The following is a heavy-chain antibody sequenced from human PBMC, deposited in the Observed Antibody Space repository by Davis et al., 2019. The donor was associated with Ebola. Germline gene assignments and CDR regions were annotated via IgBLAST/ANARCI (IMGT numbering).Heavy chain of an antibody. V-gene: IGHV3-7*03. Sequence: GESLKISCAASGFTFGSYWMNWVRQAPGRGLEWVANINQDESEKYYVDSVEGRFTISRDNAKNSLFLQMNSLRAEDTAVYYCAKGQNVVMTATPLDYWGQGTLVTVSS. D-gene: IGHD2-21*02. CDR2: INQDESEK. CDR1: GFTFGSYW. CDR3: AKGQNVVMTATPLDY. J-gene: IGHJ4*02.